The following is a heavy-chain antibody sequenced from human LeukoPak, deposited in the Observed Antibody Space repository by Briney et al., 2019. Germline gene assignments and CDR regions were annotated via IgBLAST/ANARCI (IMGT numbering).Heavy chain of an antibody. J-gene: IGHJ5*02. Sequence: GGSLRLSCAASGFTFSSYWMSWVRQAPGKGLEWVANINQDGSEKYYVDSVKGRFTISRDNAKNSLYLQMNSLRAEDTAVYYCAKQVTIFENWFDPWGQGTLVTVSS. CDR3: AKQVTIFENWFDP. CDR2: INQDGSEK. CDR1: GFTFSSYW. D-gene: IGHD3-3*01. V-gene: IGHV3-7*01.